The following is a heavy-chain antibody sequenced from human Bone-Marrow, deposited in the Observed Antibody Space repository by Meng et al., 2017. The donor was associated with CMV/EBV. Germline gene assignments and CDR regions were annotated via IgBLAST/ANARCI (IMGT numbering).Heavy chain of an antibody. Sequence: GGSLRLSCAASGFTFSDYYMSWIRQAPGKGLEWASYISSSGSTIYYADSVKGRFTISRDNAKNSLYLQMNSLRAEDTAVYYCARHDSTNLYYFDYWGQRTLVTVSS. CDR1: GFTFSDYY. D-gene: IGHD3-22*01. CDR3: ARHDSTNLYYFDY. J-gene: IGHJ4*02. CDR2: ISSSGSTI. V-gene: IGHV3-11*01.